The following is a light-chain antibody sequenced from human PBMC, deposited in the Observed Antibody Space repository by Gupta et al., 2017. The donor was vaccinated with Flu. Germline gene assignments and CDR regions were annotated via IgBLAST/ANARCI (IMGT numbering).Light chain of an antibody. J-gene: IGLJ1*01. CDR2: KDT. Sequence: SYELTQPPSVSVSPGQTASITCPGDHLGDKYACWYQQKPGKSPGLVIYKDTKRPSGIPERFSGSNSGNTATLTISGTQAMDEAYYYCQAWDSTTVVFGTGTKVTVL. CDR1: HLGDKY. V-gene: IGLV3-1*01. CDR3: QAWDSTTVV.